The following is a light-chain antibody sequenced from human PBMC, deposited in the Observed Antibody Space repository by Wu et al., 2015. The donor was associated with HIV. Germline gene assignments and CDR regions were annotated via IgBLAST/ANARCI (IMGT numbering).Light chain of an antibody. CDR3: QQSYSSPLT. V-gene: IGKV1-5*03. CDR1: ESIIRW. J-gene: IGKJ4*01. Sequence: QMTQSPSTLSASVGDRVTITCRASESIIRWLAWYQQKPGKAPKLLIYKASNLESGVPSRFSGSGSGTEFTLTISSLQPEDFATYYCQQSYSSPLTFGGGTKVEIK. CDR2: KAS.